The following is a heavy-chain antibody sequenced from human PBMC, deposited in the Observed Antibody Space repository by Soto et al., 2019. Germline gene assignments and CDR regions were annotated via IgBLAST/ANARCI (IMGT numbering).Heavy chain of an antibody. Sequence: ASVKVSCQASRGTFSSYAISWVRQAPGQGLEWMGGIIPIFGTANYAQKFQARVTITADESTSTAYMGLSSLRSEDPSVYSCATDYCSGGSCYSPPPGWGQGTLVTVSS. V-gene: IGHV1-69*13. CDR1: RGTFSSYA. CDR2: IIPIFGTA. D-gene: IGHD2-15*01. CDR3: ATDYCSGGSCYSPPPG. J-gene: IGHJ4*02.